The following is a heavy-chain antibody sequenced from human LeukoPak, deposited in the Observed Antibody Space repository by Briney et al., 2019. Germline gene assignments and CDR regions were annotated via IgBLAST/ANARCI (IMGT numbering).Heavy chain of an antibody. V-gene: IGHV3-23*01. Sequence: GGSLRLSCTASGITFSSYAMSWVRQAPGKGLEWVSGISGSGTSTYYADSVKGRFTISRDNPKNTLYLQMNSLRAEDTAVYYCAKGRGLYYGSGSFPIESWGQGTLVTVSS. CDR3: AKGRGLYYGSGSFPIES. CDR2: ISGSGTST. CDR1: GITFSSYA. J-gene: IGHJ4*02. D-gene: IGHD3-10*01.